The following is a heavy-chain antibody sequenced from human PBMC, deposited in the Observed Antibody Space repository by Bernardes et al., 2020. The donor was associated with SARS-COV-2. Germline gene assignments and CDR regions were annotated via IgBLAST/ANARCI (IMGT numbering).Heavy chain of an antibody. Sequence: ASVKVSCKASGYTFTGYYMHWVRQAPGQGLEWMGWINPNSGGTNYAQKFQGWVTMTRDTSISTAYMELSRLRSDDTAVYYCARGGLRYFDWLLDRPDYYGMDVWGQGTTVTVSS. D-gene: IGHD3-9*01. J-gene: IGHJ6*02. V-gene: IGHV1-2*04. CDR2: INPNSGGT. CDR1: GYTFTGYY. CDR3: ARGGLRYFDWLLDRPDYYGMDV.